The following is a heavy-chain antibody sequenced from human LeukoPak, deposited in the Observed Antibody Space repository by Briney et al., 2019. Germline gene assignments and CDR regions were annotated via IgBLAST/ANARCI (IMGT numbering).Heavy chain of an antibody. Sequence: SETLSLTCTVSGGSISSGGYYWSWIRQHPGKGLEWIGYIYYSGSTYYNPSLKSRVTISVDTPKNQFSLKLSSVTAADTAVYYCAREFLVRGVTAYNWFDPWGQGTLVTVSS. V-gene: IGHV4-31*03. D-gene: IGHD3-10*01. CDR1: GGSISSGGYY. J-gene: IGHJ5*02. CDR3: AREFLVRGVTAYNWFDP. CDR2: IYYSGST.